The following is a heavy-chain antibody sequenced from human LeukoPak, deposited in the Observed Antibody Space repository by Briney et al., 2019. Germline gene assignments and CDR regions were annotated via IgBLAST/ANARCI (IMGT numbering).Heavy chain of an antibody. J-gene: IGHJ3*02. CDR1: GGSISSYY. D-gene: IGHD2-15*01. V-gene: IGHV4-59*08. Sequence: SETLFLTCTVSGGSISSYYWSWIRQPPGKGLEWIGYIYYSGSTNYNPSLKSRVTISVDTSKNQFSLKLSSVTAADTAVYYCASRDVLTNAFDIWGQGTMDTVSS. CDR2: IYYSGST. CDR3: ASRDVLTNAFDI.